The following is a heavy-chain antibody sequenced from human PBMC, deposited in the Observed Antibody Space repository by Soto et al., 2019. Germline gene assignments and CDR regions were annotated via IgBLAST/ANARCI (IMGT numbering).Heavy chain of an antibody. D-gene: IGHD1-1*01. V-gene: IGHV4-30-4*01. CDR1: GDSISSADYY. J-gene: IGHJ6*02. CDR3: ARDLWVEPELYYYGMDV. CDR2: IFYSGTT. Sequence: QVQLQESGPGLVRPSQTLSLTCTVSGDSISSADYYWSWIRQTPGKGLEWIGHIFYSGTTYYNPSLKSRPTRSGYTSKNHFSLRLTSVTAADTAVYYCARDLWVEPELYYYGMDVWGQGTTVTVSS.